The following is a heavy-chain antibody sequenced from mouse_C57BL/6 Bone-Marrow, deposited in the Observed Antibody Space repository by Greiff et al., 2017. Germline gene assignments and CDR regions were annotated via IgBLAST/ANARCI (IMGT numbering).Heavy chain of an antibody. D-gene: IGHD2-1*01. Sequence: QVQLQQPGAELVKPGASVKLSCKASGYTFTSYWMHWVKQRPGQGLEWIGMIHPNSGSTNYNEKFKSKATLTEDKSSSTAYMQLSSLTSEDSAVYYCARTGIYYGNFWFAYWGQGTLVTVSA. J-gene: IGHJ3*01. CDR3: ARTGIYYGNFWFAY. CDR2: IHPNSGST. V-gene: IGHV1-64*01. CDR1: GYTFTSYW.